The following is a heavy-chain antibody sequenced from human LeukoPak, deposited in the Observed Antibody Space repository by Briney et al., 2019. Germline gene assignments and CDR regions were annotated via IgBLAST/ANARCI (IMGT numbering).Heavy chain of an antibody. V-gene: IGHV4-59*01. J-gene: IGHJ4*02. Sequence: PSETLSLTCTVSRGAIGSFYWSWVRQSPGKGLEWIGYISYSGITNYNPSLKSRVTISLDTSRKQFSLKLSSVTAADTAVYYCARGDGSGWQKTLFDYWGQGTLVTVSS. CDR1: RGAIGSFY. CDR3: ARGDGSGWQKTLFDY. D-gene: IGHD6-19*01. CDR2: ISYSGIT.